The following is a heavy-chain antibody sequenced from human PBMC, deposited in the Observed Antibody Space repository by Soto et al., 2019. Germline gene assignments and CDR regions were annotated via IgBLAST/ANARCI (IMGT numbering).Heavy chain of an antibody. CDR1: GYTFTSHG. V-gene: IGHV1-18*01. J-gene: IGHJ6*02. CDR3: ARLLRWSTGYYYTMDV. Sequence: QVQLLQSGAEMKKPGASVKVSCKASGYTFTSHGITWVRQAPGQGLDWMGWIRAYNGNIDYAQKLQGRVTMNTDTSTSTAYMELRSLRFVDTAVYYCARLLRWSTGYYYTMDVWGQGTTVSVSS. D-gene: IGHD4-17*01. CDR2: IRAYNGNI.